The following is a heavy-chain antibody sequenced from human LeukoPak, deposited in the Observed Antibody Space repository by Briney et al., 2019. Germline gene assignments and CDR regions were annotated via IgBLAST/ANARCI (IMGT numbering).Heavy chain of an antibody. CDR1: GGSISSGSYY. CDR2: LYYSGRT. D-gene: IGHD5-12*01. CDR3: ARSGSGYLRYYFDY. V-gene: IGHV4-39*07. Sequence: SETLSLTCTVSGGSISSGSYYWGWIRQPPGKGLEWIGSLYYSGRTYYNPSLKSRVTILVDTSKNQFSLKLRSVTAADTAVYYCARSGSGYLRYYFDYWGQGTLVTVSS. J-gene: IGHJ4*02.